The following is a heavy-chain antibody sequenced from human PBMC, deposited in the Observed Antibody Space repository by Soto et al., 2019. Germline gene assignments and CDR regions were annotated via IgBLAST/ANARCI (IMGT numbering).Heavy chain of an antibody. V-gene: IGHV3-64D*06. CDR2: VSTSGRST. J-gene: IGHJ4*02. CDR3: VKQAHGLDGVAFDY. Sequence: GGSLRLSCSASGFIFSESTIYWVRQVPGKRLEAISAVSTSGRSTYYADSVKDRFTISRDNSKNTLFLQMGSLRPEDTAIYYCVKQAHGLDGVAFDYWGQGTQVTVSS. CDR1: GFIFSEST. D-gene: IGHD2-15*01.